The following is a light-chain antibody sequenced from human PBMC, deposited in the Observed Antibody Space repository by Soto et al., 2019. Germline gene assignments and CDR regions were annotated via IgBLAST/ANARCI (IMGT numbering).Light chain of an antibody. Sequence: SALTQPASVSGSPGQSITISCTGTSSDVGGYNYVSWYQQHPGKAPKLMIYAVSNRPSGVSTRFSGSKSGNTASLTISGLQAEDEADYHCSSYTTSSTLLDVFGTGTKVTVL. CDR3: SSYTTSSTLLDV. J-gene: IGLJ1*01. CDR2: AVS. V-gene: IGLV2-14*01. CDR1: SSDVGGYNY.